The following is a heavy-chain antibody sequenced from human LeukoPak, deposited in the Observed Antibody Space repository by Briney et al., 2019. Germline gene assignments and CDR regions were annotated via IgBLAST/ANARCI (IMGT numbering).Heavy chain of an antibody. CDR2: IYHSGSP. Sequence: SGTLSLTCAVSGGSISSNNWWGWVRQPPGKGLEWIGEIYHSGSPNYNPPLKSRVTISVDKSRNHFSLNLSSVTAADTAVYYCARGPSIAVAEDYWGQGTLVTVSS. CDR3: ARGPSIAVAEDY. J-gene: IGHJ4*02. D-gene: IGHD6-19*01. V-gene: IGHV4-4*02. CDR1: GGSISSNNW.